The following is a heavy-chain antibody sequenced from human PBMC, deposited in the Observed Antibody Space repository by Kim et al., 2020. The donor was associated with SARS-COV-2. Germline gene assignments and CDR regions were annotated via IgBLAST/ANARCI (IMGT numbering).Heavy chain of an antibody. D-gene: IGHD3-3*01. V-gene: IGHV4-59*08. CDR3: ARRNDFWSGYYYYYYMDV. J-gene: IGHJ6*03. Sequence: SETLSLTCTVSGGSISSYYWSWIRQPPGKGLEWIGYIYYSGSTNYNPSLKSRVTIPVDTSKNQFSLKLSSVTAADTAVYYCARRNDFWSGYYYYYYMDVWGTGTTVTVSS. CDR1: GGSISSYY. CDR2: IYYSGST.